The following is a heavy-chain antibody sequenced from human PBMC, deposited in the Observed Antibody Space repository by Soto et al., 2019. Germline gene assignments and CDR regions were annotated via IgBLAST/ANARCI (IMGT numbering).Heavy chain of an antibody. D-gene: IGHD3-16*01. V-gene: IGHV3-30-3*01. J-gene: IGHJ4*02. CDR2: ISYDGSDK. Sequence: PGGSLRLSCAASGFTFSSYAMHWVRQAPGKGLEWVALISYDGSDKDYADSVKGRFTISRDNSRNTLFLQMNSLRAEDTAVYYCAQGLGGGYFDSWGQGTLVTVSS. CDR1: GFTFSSYA. CDR3: AQGLGGGYFDS.